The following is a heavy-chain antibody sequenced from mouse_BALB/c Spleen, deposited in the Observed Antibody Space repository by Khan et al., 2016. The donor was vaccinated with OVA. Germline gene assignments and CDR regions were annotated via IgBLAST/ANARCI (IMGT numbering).Heavy chain of an antibody. CDR2: INTETGEP. V-gene: IGHV9-2-1*01. Sequence: QIQLVQSGPELKKPGETVKISCKASGYTFTDYSMHWVKQAPGKGLKWMGWINTETGEPTYADDFKGRFAFSLETSASTAYLQINSLKKEDTATYFCASGLKYGNFDYWGQGTTLTVSS. D-gene: IGHD2-10*02. J-gene: IGHJ2*01. CDR1: GYTFTDYS. CDR3: ASGLKYGNFDY.